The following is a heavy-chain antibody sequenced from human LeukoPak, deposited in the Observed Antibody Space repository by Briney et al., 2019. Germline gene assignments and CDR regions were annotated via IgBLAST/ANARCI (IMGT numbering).Heavy chain of an antibody. V-gene: IGHV1-18*01. CDR1: GYTFTSYG. D-gene: IGHD3-3*01. CDR2: ISAYNGNT. Sequence: ASVKVSSKASGYTFTSYGISWVRQAPGQGLEWMGWISAYNGNTNYAQKLRGRVTMTTDTSTSTAYMELRSLRSDDTAVYYCAREGYYDFWSGYPDAFDIWGQGTMVTVSS. J-gene: IGHJ3*02. CDR3: AREGYYDFWSGYPDAFDI.